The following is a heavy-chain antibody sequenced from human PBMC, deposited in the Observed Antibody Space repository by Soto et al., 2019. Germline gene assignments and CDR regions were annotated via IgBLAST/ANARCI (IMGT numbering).Heavy chain of an antibody. CDR3: ARGVNYDILTGYLYPLDY. Sequence: ASVKVSCKASGYTFTSYCISWVRQAPGQGLEWMGWISAYNGNTNYAQKLQGRVTMTTDTSTSTAYMELRSLRSDDTAVYYCARGVNYDILTGYLYPLDYWGQGTLVTVSS. J-gene: IGHJ4*02. CDR2: ISAYNGNT. CDR1: GYTFTSYC. D-gene: IGHD3-9*01. V-gene: IGHV1-18*04.